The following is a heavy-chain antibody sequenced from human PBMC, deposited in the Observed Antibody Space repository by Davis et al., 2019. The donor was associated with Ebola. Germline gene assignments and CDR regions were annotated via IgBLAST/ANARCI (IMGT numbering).Heavy chain of an antibody. CDR1: GYTFTNYG. D-gene: IGHD1-1*01. CDR2: INPYNGNT. J-gene: IGHJ4*02. CDR3: ARAQFPTTSDH. Sequence: ASVKVSCKASGYTFTNYGITWVRQAPGQGLEWMGWINPYNGNTNYAQNVQGRVIMTSDTATTTAYMEAGSLRSDDTAVYYCARAQFPTTSDHWGQGTLVTVSS. V-gene: IGHV1-18*04.